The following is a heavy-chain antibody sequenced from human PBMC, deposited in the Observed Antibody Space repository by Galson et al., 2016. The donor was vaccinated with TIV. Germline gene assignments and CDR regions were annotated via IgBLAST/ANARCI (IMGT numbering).Heavy chain of an antibody. CDR2: IIPLLGIG. D-gene: IGHD3-22*01. Sequence: SVKVSCKASGGTLSRFTVSWVRQAPGQGLEWMGRIIPLLGIGNHAQKFQNRVAITADRSTSAAYMELSSLKSEVTAVYYCAIYDSSGYYSAEFFQQWGQGTLLIVSS. CDR1: GGTLSRFT. J-gene: IGHJ1*01. CDR3: AIYDSSGYYSAEFFQQ. V-gene: IGHV1-69*02.